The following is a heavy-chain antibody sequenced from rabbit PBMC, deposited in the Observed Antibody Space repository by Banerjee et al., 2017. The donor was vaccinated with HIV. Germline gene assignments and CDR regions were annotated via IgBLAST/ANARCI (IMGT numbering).Heavy chain of an antibody. CDR3: ARDLAGVIGWNFNL. D-gene: IGHD4-1*01. Sequence: QSLEESGGDLVKPGASLTLTCTASGFSFSDSFYMSWVRQAPGKGLEWIACIDAGSSGSTWYASWAKGRFTISKTSSTTVTLQMTSLTAADTATYFCARDLAGVIGWNFNLWGPGTLVTVS. CDR1: GFSFSDSFY. J-gene: IGHJ4*01. V-gene: IGHV1S40*01. CDR2: IDAGSSGST.